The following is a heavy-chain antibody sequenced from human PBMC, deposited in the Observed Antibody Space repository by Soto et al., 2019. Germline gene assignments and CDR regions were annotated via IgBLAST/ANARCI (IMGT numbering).Heavy chain of an antibody. V-gene: IGHV3-30*03. D-gene: IGHD6-19*01. CDR3: ARGGWLDGYNAPLYS. J-gene: IGHJ5*02. CDR1: AFSNYA. Sequence: GGSLRLSCGASAFSNYAIHWVRQAPGKGLEWVGIVSHDAGSTYTADSVQGHFSISRDTSNSTVYLHMSSLRPEDSGPYYCARGGWLDGYNAPLYSWGQGSLVT. CDR2: VSHDAGST.